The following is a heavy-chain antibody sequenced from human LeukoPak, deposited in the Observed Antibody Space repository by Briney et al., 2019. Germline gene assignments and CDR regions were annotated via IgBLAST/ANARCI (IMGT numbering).Heavy chain of an antibody. J-gene: IGHJ4*02. CDR2: IYHSGST. CDR3: ARGRDSIGYYFDY. Sequence: PSETLSLTCTVSGYSISSGYYWGWIRQPPGKGLEWIGSIYHSGSTYYNPSLKSRVTISVDTSKNQFSLKLSSVTAADTAVYYCARGRDSIGYYFDYWGQGTLVTVSS. D-gene: IGHD2-21*02. V-gene: IGHV4-38-2*02. CDR1: GYSISSGYY.